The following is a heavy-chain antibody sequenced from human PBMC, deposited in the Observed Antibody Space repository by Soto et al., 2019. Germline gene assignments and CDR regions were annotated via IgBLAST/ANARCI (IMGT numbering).Heavy chain of an antibody. Sequence: PSETLSLTCTVSGGSISSYYWSWIRQPPGKGLEWIGYIYYSGSTNYNPSLKSRVTISVDTSKNQFSLKLSSVTAADTAVYYCARGLYYDILTGYSQYFDYWGQGTLVTVS. V-gene: IGHV4-59*01. CDR3: ARGLYYDILTGYSQYFDY. CDR1: GGSISSYY. D-gene: IGHD3-9*01. J-gene: IGHJ4*02. CDR2: IYYSGST.